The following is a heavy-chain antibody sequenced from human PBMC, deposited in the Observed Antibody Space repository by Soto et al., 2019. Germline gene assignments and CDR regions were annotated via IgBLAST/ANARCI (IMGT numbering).Heavy chain of an antibody. CDR2: VKHDETEK. V-gene: IGHV3-7*05. D-gene: IGHD2-2*01. J-gene: IGHJ4*02. CDR1: GFTFNTFW. CDR3: ARRYCTTTICYGGFDH. Sequence: EVHLVESGGGLVQPGESLRLSCAASGFTFNTFWMTWVRQVPGKGLEWVANVKHDETEKYYVDSVKGRFTISRDNARNSLYLQMNSLRAEDTAIYYCARRYCTTTICYGGFDHWGQGTLVTVSS.